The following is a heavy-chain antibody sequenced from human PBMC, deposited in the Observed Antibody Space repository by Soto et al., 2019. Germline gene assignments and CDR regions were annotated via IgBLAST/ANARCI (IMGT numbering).Heavy chain of an antibody. J-gene: IGHJ5*02. CDR2: ISAYNGNT. CDR3: ARAVSGSYYDWFDP. Sequence: ASVNVSCKASGYTFTSYGISWVRQAPGQGLEWMGWISAYNGNTNYAQKLQGRVTMATDTSTSTAYMELRSLRSDDTAVYYCARAVSGSYYDWFDPWGQGTLVTVSS. D-gene: IGHD1-26*01. V-gene: IGHV1-18*01. CDR1: GYTFTSYG.